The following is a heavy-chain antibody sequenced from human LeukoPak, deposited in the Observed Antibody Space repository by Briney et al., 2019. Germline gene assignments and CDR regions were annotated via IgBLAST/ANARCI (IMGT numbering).Heavy chain of an antibody. CDR1: GGSISSGTYY. D-gene: IGHD2-15*01. J-gene: IGHJ4*02. CDR3: ARGDSVARGILPFDY. V-gene: IGHV4-61*09. Sequence: PSETLSLTCTVSGGSISSGTYYWSWIRQPAGKGLEWIGHIYTSGSTKYNPSLKSRVTISVDTSKNQFSLKLSSVTAADTALYYCARGDSVARGILPFDYWGQGTLVTVSS. CDR2: IYTSGST.